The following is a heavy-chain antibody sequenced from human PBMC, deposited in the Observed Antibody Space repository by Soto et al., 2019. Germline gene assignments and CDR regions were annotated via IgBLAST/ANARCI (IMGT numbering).Heavy chain of an antibody. J-gene: IGHJ3*02. D-gene: IGHD2-2*01. V-gene: IGHV1-2*02. Sequence: GASVEVSCKASGYTFTGYYIHWVRQAPGQGLEWMGWINPNSGGTNYAQKFQGRVTMTRDTSISTAYMELSRLRSDDTAVYYCARVLCHTDDCSSTYSPASAFDIWGQGTMVTVSS. CDR2: INPNSGGT. CDR1: GYTFTGYY. CDR3: ARVLCHTDDCSSTYSPASAFDI.